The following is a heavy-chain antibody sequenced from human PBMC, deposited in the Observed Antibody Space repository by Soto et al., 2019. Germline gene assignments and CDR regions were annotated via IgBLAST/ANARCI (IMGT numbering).Heavy chain of an antibody. D-gene: IGHD3-22*01. CDR1: GGTFSSYA. CDR3: ARVPDSSGYYLYYFDY. Sequence: QVQLVQSGAEVKKPGSSVKVSCKASGGTFSSYAISWVRQAPGQGLEWMGWISAYNGNTNYAQKLQGRVTMTTDTSTSKAYMELRSLRSDDTAVYYCARVPDSSGYYLYYFDYWGQGTLVTVSS. CDR2: ISAYNGNT. V-gene: IGHV1-18*01. J-gene: IGHJ4*02.